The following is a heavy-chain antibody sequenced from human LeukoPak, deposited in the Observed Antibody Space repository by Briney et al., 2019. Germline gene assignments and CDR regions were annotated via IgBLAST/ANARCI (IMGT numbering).Heavy chain of an antibody. CDR3: ARADRITILGAPYYFDY. D-gene: IGHD3-3*01. V-gene: IGHV4-59*08. J-gene: IGHJ4*02. CDR1: GGSISSYY. CDR2: IYYSGST. Sequence: SETLSLTCTVSGGSISSYYWSWIRQPPGKGLEWIGYIYYSGSTNYNPSLKSRVTISVDTSKNQFSLKLSSVTAADTAVYYCARADRITILGAPYYFDYWGQGTLVTVSS.